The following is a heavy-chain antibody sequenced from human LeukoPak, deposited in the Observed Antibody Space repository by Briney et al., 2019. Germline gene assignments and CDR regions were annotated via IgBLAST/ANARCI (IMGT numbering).Heavy chain of an antibody. V-gene: IGHV3-64D*06. J-gene: IGHJ4*02. D-gene: IGHD3-9*01. CDR1: GFTFSSYA. Sequence: PGGSLRLSCSASGFTFSSYAMHWVRQAPGKGLEYVSAISSNGGSTYYADSVKGRFTISRDNSKNMLYLQMSSLRAEDTAVYYCVKSNGGFYDILTGYPDYWGQGTLVTVSS. CDR3: VKSNGGFYDILTGYPDY. CDR2: ISSNGGST.